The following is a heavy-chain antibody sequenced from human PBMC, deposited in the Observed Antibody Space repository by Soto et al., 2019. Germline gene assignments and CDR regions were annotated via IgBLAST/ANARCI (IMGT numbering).Heavy chain of an antibody. CDR1: GGSFSGYH. Sequence: QVQLQQWGAGLLKPSETLSLTCAVYGGSFSGYHWSWIRQPPGKGLEWIGEINHSGSTNYNPSLTSRVTISVDTSKNQFSLKLSSVTAADTAVYYCARRYSGYDFDYWGQGTLVTVSS. V-gene: IGHV4-34*01. CDR2: INHSGST. CDR3: ARRYSGYDFDY. J-gene: IGHJ4*02. D-gene: IGHD5-12*01.